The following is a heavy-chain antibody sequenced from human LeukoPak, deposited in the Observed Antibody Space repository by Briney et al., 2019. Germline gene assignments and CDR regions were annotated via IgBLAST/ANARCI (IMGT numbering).Heavy chain of an antibody. D-gene: IGHD6-19*01. CDR1: GFTFSDYY. J-gene: IGHJ4*02. V-gene: IGHV3-11*01. CDR3: ARDRSGYSSGWAFNDY. Sequence: GGSLRLSCAASGFTFSDYYMSWIRQAPGMGLEWVSYISSSGSTIYYADSVKGRFTISRDNAKNSLYLQMNSLRAEDTAVYYCARDRSGYSSGWAFNDYWGQGTLVTVSS. CDR2: ISSSGSTI.